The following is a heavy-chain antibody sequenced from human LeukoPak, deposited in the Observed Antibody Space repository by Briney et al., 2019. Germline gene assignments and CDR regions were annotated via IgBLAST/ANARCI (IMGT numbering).Heavy chain of an antibody. CDR2: ISSSSSYI. V-gene: IGHV3-21*01. CDR1: GFTFSSYS. D-gene: IGHD3-22*01. CDR3: ARDGNYYDSSGYYYAFDY. J-gene: IGHJ4*02. Sequence: GGSLRPSCAASGFTFSSYSMNWVRQAPGKGLEWVSSISSSSSYIYYADSVKGRFTISRDNAKNSLYLQMNSLRAEDTAVYYCARDGNYYDSSGYYYAFDYWGQGTLVTVSS.